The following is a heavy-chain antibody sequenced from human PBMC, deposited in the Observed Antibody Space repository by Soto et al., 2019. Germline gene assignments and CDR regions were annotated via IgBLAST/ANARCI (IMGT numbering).Heavy chain of an antibody. J-gene: IGHJ4*02. V-gene: IGHV4-34*01. CDR3: ARYGSGSYPNY. D-gene: IGHD3-10*01. CDR2: INHSGST. CDR1: GGSFSGYY. Sequence: SETLSLTCAVYGGSFSGYYWSWIRQPPGKGLEWIGEINHSGSTNYNPSLKSRVTISVDTSKNQFSLKLSSVTAADTAVYYCARYGSGSYPNYWGQGTLVTVSS.